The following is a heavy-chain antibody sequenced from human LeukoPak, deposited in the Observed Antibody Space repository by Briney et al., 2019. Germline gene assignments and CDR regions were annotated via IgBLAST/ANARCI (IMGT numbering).Heavy chain of an antibody. J-gene: IGHJ4*02. CDR3: ARHTLWLQSDNFDY. CDR2: IYYSGST. V-gene: IGHV4-39*01. Sequence: TSETLSLTCTVSGGSISSSSYYWGWIRQPPGKGLEWIGSIYYSGSTHYNPSLKSRVTISVDTSKNQFSLKLSSVTAADTAVYYCARHTLWLQSDNFDYWGQGTLVTVSS. CDR1: GGSISSSSYY. D-gene: IGHD5-24*01.